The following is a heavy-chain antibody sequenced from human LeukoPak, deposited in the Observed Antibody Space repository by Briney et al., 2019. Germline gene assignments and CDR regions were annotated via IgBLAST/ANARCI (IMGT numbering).Heavy chain of an antibody. D-gene: IGHD6-19*01. CDR2: IKQDGSEK. J-gene: IGHJ4*02. Sequence: PGGSLRLSCAASGFTFSSYWMSWVRQAPGKGLEWVANIKQDGSEKYYVDSVKGRFTISRDNAKKSLHLQMNSLRAEDTAVYYCARDRLYSSGWYSFDYWGQGTLVTVSS. CDR1: GFTFSSYW. V-gene: IGHV3-7*03. CDR3: ARDRLYSSGWYSFDY.